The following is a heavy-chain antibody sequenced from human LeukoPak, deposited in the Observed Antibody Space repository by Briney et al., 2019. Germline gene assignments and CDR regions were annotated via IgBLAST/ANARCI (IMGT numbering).Heavy chain of an antibody. J-gene: IGHJ5*02. CDR2: INVNTGYT. CDR3: AREEVAGRVDP. V-gene: IGHV1-2*02. CDR1: GYAFTDYY. D-gene: IGHD6-19*01. Sequence: ASLKVSCKASGYAFTDYYIHWVRQAPGQRLEWMGWINVNTGYTKSAQKFKGRVTMTRDTSINTVYMELSRLRSDDTAVYYCAREEVAGRVDPWGQGNLVTVSS.